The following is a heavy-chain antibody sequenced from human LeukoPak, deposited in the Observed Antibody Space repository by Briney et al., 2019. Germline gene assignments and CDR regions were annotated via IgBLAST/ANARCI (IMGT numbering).Heavy chain of an antibody. CDR2: IYSGGST. Sequence: GGSLRLSCAASGFTFSSYAMSWVRQAPGKGLEWVSVIYSGGSTYYADSVKGRFTISRDNSKNTLYLQMNSLRAEDTAVYYCARGRFPDYWGQGTLVTVSS. J-gene: IGHJ4*02. D-gene: IGHD3-3*01. V-gene: IGHV3-53*01. CDR1: GFTFSSYA. CDR3: ARGRFPDY.